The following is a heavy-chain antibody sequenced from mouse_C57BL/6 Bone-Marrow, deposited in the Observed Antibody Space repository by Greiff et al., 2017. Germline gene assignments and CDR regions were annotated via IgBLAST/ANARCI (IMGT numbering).Heavy chain of an antibody. CDR3: ARHWDFDY. CDR1: GFSFSSYG. CDR2: ISSCGSYT. D-gene: IGHD4-1*01. J-gene: IGHJ2*01. V-gene: IGHV5-6*01. Sequence: EVKLVESGGDLVKPGGSLKLSCAASGFSFSSYGMSWVRQTLDKRLQWFATISSCGSYTYYPHSVKGRFTISRDNAKNTLYLQMKGLTTEDTAMXYCARHWDFDYWGQGTTLTVSS.